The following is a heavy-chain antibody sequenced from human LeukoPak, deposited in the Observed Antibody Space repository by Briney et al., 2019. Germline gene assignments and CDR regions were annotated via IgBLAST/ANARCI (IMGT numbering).Heavy chain of an antibody. V-gene: IGHV1-69*05. J-gene: IGHJ5*02. CDR1: GGTFSSYA. Sequence: SMKVSCKASGGTFSSYAISWVRQAPGQGLEWMGGIIPIFGTANYAQKFQGRVTITTDESTSTAYMELSSLRSEDTAVYYCARGGWRLGVEYSWFDPWGQGTLVTVSS. CDR3: ARGGWRLGVEYSWFDP. D-gene: IGHD6-19*01. CDR2: IIPIFGTA.